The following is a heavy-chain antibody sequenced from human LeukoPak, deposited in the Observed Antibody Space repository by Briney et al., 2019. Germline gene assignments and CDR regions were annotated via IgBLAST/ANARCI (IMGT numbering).Heavy chain of an antibody. J-gene: IGHJ5*02. CDR1: GGSISSYY. V-gene: IGHV4-4*09. CDR2: IYTSGST. CDR3: AGRTFRWFDP. D-gene: IGHD2/OR15-2a*01. Sequence: PSETLSLTCTVSGGSISSYYWSWIRQPPGKGLEWIGYIYTSGSTNYNPSLKSRVTISVDTSKNQFSLKLSSVTAADTAVYYCAGRTFRWFDPWGQGTLVTVSS.